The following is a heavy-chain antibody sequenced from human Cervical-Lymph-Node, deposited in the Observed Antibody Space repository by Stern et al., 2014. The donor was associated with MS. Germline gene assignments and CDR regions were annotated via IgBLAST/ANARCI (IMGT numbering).Heavy chain of an antibody. J-gene: IGHJ6*02. D-gene: IGHD2-2*01. CDR1: GGSISSGSYY. CDR2: IYTSGST. Sequence: QLQLQESGPGLVKPSQTLSLTCTVSGGSISSGSYYWSWIRQPAGKGLEWIGRIYTSGSTNYNPSLKSRVTLSVDTSKNQFSLQLSSVTAADTAVYYGARSCSSTSCYDYYYYYGMDVWGQGTTVTVSS. V-gene: IGHV4-61*02. CDR3: ARSCSSTSCYDYYYYYGMDV.